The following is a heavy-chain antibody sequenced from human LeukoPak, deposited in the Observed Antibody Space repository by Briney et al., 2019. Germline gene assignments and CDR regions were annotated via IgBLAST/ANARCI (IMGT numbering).Heavy chain of an antibody. V-gene: IGHV4-31*03. CDR2: IYYSGST. CDR1: SASISSGGYY. CDR3: ARVASGTSHFDK. D-gene: IGHD6-25*01. Sequence: SQTLSLTCTVSSASISSGGYYWSWTRQYPGKGLEWIGYIYYSGSTYYNPSLKSRVSISVDTSKNQFSLKLSSVTAADTAVYYCARVASGTSHFDKWGQGTLVTVSS. J-gene: IGHJ4*02.